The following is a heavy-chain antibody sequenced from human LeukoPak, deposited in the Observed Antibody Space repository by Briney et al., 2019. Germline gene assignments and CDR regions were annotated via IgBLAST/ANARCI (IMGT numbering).Heavy chain of an antibody. V-gene: IGHV1-69*04. CDR3: ARDYPSDYDFWSGLIGY. CDR2: IIPILDTP. CDR1: GGTFSSYA. J-gene: IGHJ4*02. D-gene: IGHD3-3*01. Sequence: ASVKVSCKASGGTFSSYAINWVRQAPGQGLEWMGRIIPILDTPNYAQKFQGRVTITADKSTSTAYMELSSLRSEDTAVYYCARDYPSDYDFWSGLIGYWGQGTLVTVSS.